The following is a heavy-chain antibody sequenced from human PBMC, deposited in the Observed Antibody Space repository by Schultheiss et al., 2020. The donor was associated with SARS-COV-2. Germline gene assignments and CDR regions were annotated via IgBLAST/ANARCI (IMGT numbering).Heavy chain of an antibody. V-gene: IGHV3-21*06. CDR1: GFSFNVYS. D-gene: IGHD6-19*01. CDR2: ISASSAYI. J-gene: IGHJ4*02. CDR3: ARDDYLAVAATHSFHY. Sequence: GGSLRLSCATSGFSFNVYSMYWVRQAPGKGLEWVSSISASSAYIYYADSVKGRFTISRDSAKNSLYLQMNSLRAEDTAVYYCARDDYLAVAATHSFHYWGQGTLVTVSS.